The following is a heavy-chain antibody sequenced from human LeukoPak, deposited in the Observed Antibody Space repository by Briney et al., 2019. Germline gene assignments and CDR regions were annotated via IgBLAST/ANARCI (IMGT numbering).Heavy chain of an antibody. CDR2: ISGSTGNT. D-gene: IGHD2-2*01. V-gene: IGHV1-18*01. CDR1: GYTFSNYG. CDR3: ARVGRDCSSINCYWADWFDP. Sequence: ASVKVSCKASGYTFSNYGIGWVREAPGQGPEWMGWISGSTGNTHYAQNVQGRVTMTTDTSTGTAFMELRSLRSDDTAVYYCARVGRDCSSINCYWADWFDPWGRGTLVIVSS. J-gene: IGHJ5*02.